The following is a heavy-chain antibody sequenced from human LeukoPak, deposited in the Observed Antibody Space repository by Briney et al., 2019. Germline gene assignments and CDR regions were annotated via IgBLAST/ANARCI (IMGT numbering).Heavy chain of an antibody. V-gene: IGHV3-23*01. CDR2: ISSSGDST. Sequence: GGSLRLSCAASGFSFSTYAMSWVRQAPGKGLEWVSGISSSGDSTYYADAVKGRFTISRDNSKNTLYLQMNSLRAEDTAVYYCVEDVVVIVAAKPGIWGQGTLVAVSS. D-gene: IGHD2-15*01. CDR3: VEDVVVIVAAKPGI. J-gene: IGHJ1*01. CDR1: GFSFSTYA.